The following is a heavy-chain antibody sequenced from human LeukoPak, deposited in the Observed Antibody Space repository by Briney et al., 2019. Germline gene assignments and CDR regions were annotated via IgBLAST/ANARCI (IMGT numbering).Heavy chain of an antibody. Sequence: PGGSLRLSCAASGFTFSDHYMDWVRQAPGKRLEWVGRIRNKANSHTTEYVASVKGRFTISRDDSKKSLYLQMNSLKTEDTAVYYCARAHYDSSWYEWGVGYYFDFWGQGTLVTVSS. CDR3: ARAHYDSSWYEWGVGYYFDF. J-gene: IGHJ4*02. CDR1: GFTFSDHY. D-gene: IGHD6-13*01. CDR2: IRNKANSHTT. V-gene: IGHV3-72*01.